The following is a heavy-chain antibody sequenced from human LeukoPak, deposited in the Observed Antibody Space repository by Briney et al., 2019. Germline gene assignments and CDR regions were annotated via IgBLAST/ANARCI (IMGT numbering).Heavy chain of an antibody. J-gene: IGHJ4*02. Sequence: ASVKVSCKASGYTFTGYYMHWVRQAPGQGLEWMGWINPNSGGTNYAQKFQGRVTMTRDTSISTAYMELSRLRSDGTAVYYCARGYYDSSGYYSLFDYWGQGTLVTVSS. CDR3: ARGYYDSSGYYSLFDY. D-gene: IGHD3-22*01. CDR2: INPNSGGT. CDR1: GYTFTGYY. V-gene: IGHV1-2*02.